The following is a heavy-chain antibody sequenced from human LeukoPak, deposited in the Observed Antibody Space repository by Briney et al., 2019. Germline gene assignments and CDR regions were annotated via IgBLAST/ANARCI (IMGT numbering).Heavy chain of an antibody. CDR3: ARTGSSSSLSSSALRLDKNPYYYYYGMDV. V-gene: IGHV4-31*03. CDR1: GASISSGDYF. CDR2: IHYSGST. D-gene: IGHD6-6*01. J-gene: IGHJ6*02. Sequence: SETLSLTCSVSGASISSGDYFWTWIRQHPGKGLEWIGYIHYSGSTYYNPSLRSRMIISVDTSKNQFSLKLSSVTAADTAVYYCARTGSSSSLSSSALRLDKNPYYYYYGMDVWGQGTTVTVSS.